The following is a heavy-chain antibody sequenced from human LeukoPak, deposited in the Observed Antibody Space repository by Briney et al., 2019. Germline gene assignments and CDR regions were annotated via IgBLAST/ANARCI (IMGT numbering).Heavy chain of an antibody. J-gene: IGHJ3*02. CDR2: IYSGGST. V-gene: IGHV3-53*01. CDR3: AKDDRENDAFDI. CDR1: GFTVSSNY. Sequence: GGSLRLSCAASGFTVSSNYMSWVRQAPGKGLEWVSVIYSGGSTYYADSVRGRFTISRDNSKNTLYLQMNSLRAEDTAVYYCAKDDRENDAFDIWGQGTMVTVSS. D-gene: IGHD3-22*01.